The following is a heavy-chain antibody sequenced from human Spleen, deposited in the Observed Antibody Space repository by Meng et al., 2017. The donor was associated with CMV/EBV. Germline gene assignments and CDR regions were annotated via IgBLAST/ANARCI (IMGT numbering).Heavy chain of an antibody. CDR2: IYYSGST. CDR3: ARVSNRHNWFDP. J-gene: IGHJ5*02. Sequence: TVSGGSIRSSSYYWSWIRQPPGKGLEWIGYIYYSGSTYYNPSLKSRVTISVDTSKNQFSLKLSSVTAADTAVYYCARVSNRHNWFDPWGQGTLVTVSS. D-gene: IGHD4-11*01. CDR1: GGSIRSSSYY. V-gene: IGHV4-30-4*08.